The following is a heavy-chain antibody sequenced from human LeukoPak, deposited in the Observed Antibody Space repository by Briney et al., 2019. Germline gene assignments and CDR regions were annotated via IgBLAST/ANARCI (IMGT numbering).Heavy chain of an antibody. D-gene: IGHD6-13*01. CDR1: GYSFTSYW. Sequence: GESLKISCKGSGYSFTSYWIGWVRQIPGKGLEWMGIIYPGDSDTRYSPSFQGQVTISADKSISTAYLQWSSLKASDTAMYYCARQATDYHSSSTAAVGYWGQGTLVTVSS. J-gene: IGHJ4*02. CDR3: ARQATDYHSSSTAAVGY. V-gene: IGHV5-51*01. CDR2: IYPGDSDT.